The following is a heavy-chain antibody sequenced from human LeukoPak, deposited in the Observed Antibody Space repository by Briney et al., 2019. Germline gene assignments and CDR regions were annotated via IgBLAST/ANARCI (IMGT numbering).Heavy chain of an antibody. CDR3: ARHGAYYDILTGYRGTKFDP. D-gene: IGHD3-9*01. CDR2: INHSGST. J-gene: IGHJ5*02. CDR1: GGSFSGYY. V-gene: IGHV4-34*01. Sequence: SSETLSLTCAVYGGSFSGYYWSWIRQPPGKGLEWIGEINHSGSTNYNPSLKSRVTISVDTSKNQFSLKLSSVTAADTAVYYCARHGAYYDILTGYRGTKFDPWGQGTLVTVSS.